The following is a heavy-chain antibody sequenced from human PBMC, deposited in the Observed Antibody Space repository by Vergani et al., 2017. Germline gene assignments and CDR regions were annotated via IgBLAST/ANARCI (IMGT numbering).Heavy chain of an antibody. V-gene: IGHV4-39*07. Sequence: QLQLQESGPGLVKPSETLSLTCTVSGGSISSSSYYWGWIRQPPGKGLEWIGSIYYSGSTYYNPSLKSRVTISVDKSKNQFSLKLSSVTAADTAVYYCARFLTGTTIYYYYGMDVWGQGTTVTVSS. CDR1: GGSISSSSYY. CDR2: IYYSGST. D-gene: IGHD1-20*01. CDR3: ARFLTGTTIYYYYGMDV. J-gene: IGHJ6*02.